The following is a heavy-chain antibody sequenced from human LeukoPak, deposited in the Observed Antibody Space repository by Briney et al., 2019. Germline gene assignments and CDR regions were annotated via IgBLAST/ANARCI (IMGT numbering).Heavy chain of an antibody. V-gene: IGHV3-23*01. Sequence: PGGSLRLSCAASGFALSSYAMSWVRQAPGKGLEWVSATSSSDAGTYHAESVRGRFTISRDNSKNTLYLQMNSLRADDAAVYHCARAPVTSCRGAFCYPFDIWGQGTLVTVSS. J-gene: IGHJ4*02. CDR1: GFALSSYA. D-gene: IGHD2-15*01. CDR3: ARAPVTSCRGAFCYPFDI. CDR2: TSSSDAGT.